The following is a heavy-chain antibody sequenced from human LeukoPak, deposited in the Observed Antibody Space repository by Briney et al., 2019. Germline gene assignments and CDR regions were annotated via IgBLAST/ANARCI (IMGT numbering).Heavy chain of an antibody. D-gene: IGHD3-3*01. Sequence: ASVKVSCKASGGTLSSYTISWVRQAPGQGLEWMGRIIPILGIANYAQKFQGRVTITADKSTSTAYMELSSLRSEDTAVYYCVVGEDYDFWSGYYFDYWGQGTLVTVSS. J-gene: IGHJ4*02. V-gene: IGHV1-69*02. CDR1: GGTLSSYT. CDR2: IIPILGIA. CDR3: VVGEDYDFWSGYYFDY.